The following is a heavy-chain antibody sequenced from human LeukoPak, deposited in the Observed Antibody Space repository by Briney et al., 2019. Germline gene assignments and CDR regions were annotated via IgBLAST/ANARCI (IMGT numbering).Heavy chain of an antibody. J-gene: IGHJ6*04. D-gene: IGHD3-10*02. CDR3: AELGITMIGGV. CDR1: GLTVSSNY. Sequence: GGSLRLSCEVSGLTVSSNYMSWIRQAPGKGLEWVSYISSSGSTIYYADSVKGRFTISRDNAKNSLYLQMNSLRAEDTAVYYCAELGITMIGGVWGKGTTVTISS. V-gene: IGHV3-11*04. CDR2: ISSSGSTI.